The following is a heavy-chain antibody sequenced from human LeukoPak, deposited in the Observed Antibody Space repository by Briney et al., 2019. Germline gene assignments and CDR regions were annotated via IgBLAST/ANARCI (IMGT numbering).Heavy chain of an antibody. CDR1: GGTFSSYA. D-gene: IGHD4-11*01. CDR2: IIPIFGTA. J-gene: IGHJ3*02. CDR3: ARDRATVRDNAFDI. V-gene: IGHV1-69*05. Sequence: SVKVSCKASGGTFSSYAISWVRQAPAQGLEWMGGIIPIFGTANYAQKFQGRVTITTDESTSTAYMELSSLRSEDTAVYYCARDRATVRDNAFDIWGQGTMVTVSS.